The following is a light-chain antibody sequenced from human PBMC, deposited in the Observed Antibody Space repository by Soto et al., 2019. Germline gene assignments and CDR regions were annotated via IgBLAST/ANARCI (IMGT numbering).Light chain of an antibody. J-gene: IGKJ4*01. V-gene: IGKV1-12*01. CDR1: QGISSR. Sequence: IEMTQSPSSVSASVGDRITITCRASQGISSRLAWYQQKPGNAPNLWIYSASTLQSGVPYRFSGSGSGTDFTLTISSLQPEDFATYYCQQANILPPIFGGGTKVEI. CDR2: SAS. CDR3: QQANILPPI.